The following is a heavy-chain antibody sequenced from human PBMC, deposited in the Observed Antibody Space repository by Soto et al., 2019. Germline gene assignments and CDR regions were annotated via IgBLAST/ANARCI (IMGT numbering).Heavy chain of an antibody. D-gene: IGHD6-13*01. Sequence: SLRLSCAASGFTFSSYAMSWVRQAPGKGLEWVAVISYDGSNKYYADSVKGRFTISRDNSKNTLYLQMNSLRAEDTAVYYCAKRNIAAAGVPSYYYGMDVWGQGTTVTVSS. V-gene: IGHV3-30*18. CDR1: GFTFSSYA. CDR3: AKRNIAAAGVPSYYYGMDV. J-gene: IGHJ6*02. CDR2: ISYDGSNK.